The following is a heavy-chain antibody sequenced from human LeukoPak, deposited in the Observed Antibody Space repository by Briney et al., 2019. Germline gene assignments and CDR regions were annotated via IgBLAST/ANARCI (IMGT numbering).Heavy chain of an antibody. CDR1: GFTFSSYE. Sequence: GGSLRLSCAASGFTFSSYEMNWVRQAPGKGLEWVSCISSSGSTIYYADSVKGRFTISRDNAKNSLYLQMNSLRAEDTAVYYCARDVYDYVWGSYRLFDYWGQGTLVTVSS. V-gene: IGHV3-48*03. CDR3: ARDVYDYVWGSYRLFDY. J-gene: IGHJ4*02. D-gene: IGHD3-16*02. CDR2: ISSSGSTI.